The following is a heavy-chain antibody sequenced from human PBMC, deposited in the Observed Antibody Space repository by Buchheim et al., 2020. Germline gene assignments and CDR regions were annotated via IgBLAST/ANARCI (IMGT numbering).Heavy chain of an antibody. D-gene: IGHD6-19*01. Sequence: EVQLVESGGGLVQPGGSLRLSCAASGFTFSSYWMSWVRQAPGKGLEWVANIKQDGSEKYYVDSVKGRFTISRDNAKNSLYLQMNSLRAEDTAVYYWARAQWLAQHYYYYGMDVWGKGTT. CDR3: ARAQWLAQHYYYYGMDV. CDR1: GFTFSSYW. CDR2: IKQDGSEK. V-gene: IGHV3-7*01. J-gene: IGHJ6*04.